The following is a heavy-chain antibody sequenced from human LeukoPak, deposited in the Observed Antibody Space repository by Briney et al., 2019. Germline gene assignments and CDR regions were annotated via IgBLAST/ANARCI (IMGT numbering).Heavy chain of an antibody. CDR2: ISYDGSKE. V-gene: IGHV3-30*18. D-gene: IGHD2-15*01. Sequence: GGSLRLSCAASGFTFSSYEMNWVRQAPGKGPEWVAAISYDGSKEYYADSVKGRFSISRDNSKNTLYLQMNSLRAEDTAVFYCAKGKALLEYYFDYWGQGTLVTVSS. CDR1: GFTFSSYE. CDR3: AKGKALLEYYFDY. J-gene: IGHJ4*02.